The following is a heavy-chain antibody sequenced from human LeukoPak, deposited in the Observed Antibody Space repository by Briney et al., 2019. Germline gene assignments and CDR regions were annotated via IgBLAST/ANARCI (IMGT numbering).Heavy chain of an antibody. Sequence: ASVKVSCKASGYTFTTYAISWVRQAPGQGLEWMGWISTYNGNTNYAQKFQGRVTLTPDTSTRTAYMDLRSLRSDDTAVYHCARVALGSWYFDLWGRGTLVTVSS. V-gene: IGHV1-18*01. J-gene: IGHJ2*01. CDR1: GYTFTTYA. CDR3: ARVALGSWYFDL. CDR2: ISTYNGNT. D-gene: IGHD2-15*01.